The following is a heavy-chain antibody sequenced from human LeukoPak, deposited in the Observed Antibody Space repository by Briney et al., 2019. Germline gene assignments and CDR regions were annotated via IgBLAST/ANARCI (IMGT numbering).Heavy chain of an antibody. CDR2: IGTGGDT. J-gene: IGHJ2*01. D-gene: IGHD6-6*01. CDR3: AKEVADSSSWDWSFDL. V-gene: IGHV3-13*01. Sequence: GGSLRLSCAASGSSFSISDFHWVRQAAGKGLEWVSSIGTGGDTYYRDSVNDRFTISRENARNFLYLQMNNQRRGNSAVYYCAKEVADSSSWDWSFDLWGRGTLVTVSS. CDR1: GSSFSISD.